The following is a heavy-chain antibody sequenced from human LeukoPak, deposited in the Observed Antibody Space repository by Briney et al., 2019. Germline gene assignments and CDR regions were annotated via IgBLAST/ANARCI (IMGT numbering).Heavy chain of an antibody. CDR1: GGSISNYY. Sequence: PETLSLTCTVSGGSISNYYWSWIRQPPGKGLEWIGYIYYSGTTNYNPSLKSRVTMSADTSENEFSLKLSSVTAADTAVYFCASSHPLGSPNPYDTPFDYWGQGILVTVSS. CDR2: IYYSGTT. CDR3: ASSHPLGSPNPYDTPFDY. V-gene: IGHV4-59*01. D-gene: IGHD3-10*01. J-gene: IGHJ4*02.